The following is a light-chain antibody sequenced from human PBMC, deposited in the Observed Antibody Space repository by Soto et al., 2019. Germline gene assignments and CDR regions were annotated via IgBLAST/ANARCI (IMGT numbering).Light chain of an antibody. J-gene: IGKJ1*01. V-gene: IGKV2-28*01. CDR1: QSLLPSSGYNH. Sequence: DIVMTQSPLSLPVTPGEPAAISCRTSQSLLPSSGYNHLDWYLQKPGQSPQLLMYLASNRASGVTERFSGSGSGTDFTLNIDRVEAEDVGVYYCMQALQIDWTFGQGTKVEIK. CDR3: MQALQIDWT. CDR2: LAS.